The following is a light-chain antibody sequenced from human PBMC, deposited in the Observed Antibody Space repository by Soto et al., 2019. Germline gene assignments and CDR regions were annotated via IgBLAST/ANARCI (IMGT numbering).Light chain of an antibody. J-gene: IGKJ4*01. CDR2: DAS. CDR3: QQYDNLPIT. CDR1: QDISNY. Sequence: DIQMTQSPSSLSASVGDRVTITCQASQDISNYLNWYQQKPGKAPKLLIYDASNLETGVPSRFSGSGYGTDFTFTISSLQPEDIATHYCQQYDNLPITFGGGTKVEIK. V-gene: IGKV1-33*01.